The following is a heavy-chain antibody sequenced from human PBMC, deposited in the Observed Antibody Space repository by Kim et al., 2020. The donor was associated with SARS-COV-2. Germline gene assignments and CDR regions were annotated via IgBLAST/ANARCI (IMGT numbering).Heavy chain of an antibody. Sequence: SETLSLTCTVSGGSISSSSYYWGWIRQPPGKGLEWIGSIYYSGSTYYNPSLKSRVTISVDTSKNQFSLKLSSVTAADTAVYYCARPGDSSSWYTENNWFDPWGQGTLVTVSS. D-gene: IGHD6-13*01. V-gene: IGHV4-39*01. CDR3: ARPGDSSSWYTENNWFDP. CDR2: IYYSGST. CDR1: GGSISSSSYY. J-gene: IGHJ5*02.